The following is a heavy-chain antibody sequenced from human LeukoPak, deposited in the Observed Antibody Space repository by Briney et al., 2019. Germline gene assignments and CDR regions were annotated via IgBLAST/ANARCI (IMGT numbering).Heavy chain of an antibody. Sequence: GRSLRLSCAASGFTFSSYGMHWVRQAPGKGLEWVAVIWYDGSNKYYADSVKGRFTISRDNSKNTLYLQMNSLRAEDTAVYYCARDLEFASYYDSSGYYPLGYWGQGTLVTVSS. J-gene: IGHJ4*02. V-gene: IGHV3-33*01. CDR2: IWYDGSNK. D-gene: IGHD3-22*01. CDR1: GFTFSSYG. CDR3: ARDLEFASYYDSSGYYPLGY.